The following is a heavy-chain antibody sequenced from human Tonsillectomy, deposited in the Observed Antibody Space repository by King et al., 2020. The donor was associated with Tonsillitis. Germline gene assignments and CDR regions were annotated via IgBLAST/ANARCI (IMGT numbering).Heavy chain of an antibody. V-gene: IGHV4-61*02. J-gene: IGHJ4*02. CDR3: ARGGLWIGELFFDS. CDR1: GGSINTSRYY. D-gene: IGHD3-10*01. CDR2: IYSSGST. Sequence: QLQLQESGPGLVKPSQTLSLTCTVSGGSINTSRYYWSWIRQPAGKGLEWIGRIYSSGSTNYNPSLESRVTISIDTSKNQFSLKLSSVTASDTAVYYCARGGLWIGELFFDSWGQGTLVTVSS.